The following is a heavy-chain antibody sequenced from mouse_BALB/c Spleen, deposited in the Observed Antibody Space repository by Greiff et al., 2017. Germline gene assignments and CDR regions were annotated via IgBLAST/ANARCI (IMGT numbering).Heavy chain of an antibody. CDR2: IDPENGNT. J-gene: IGHJ4*01. V-gene: IGHV14-1*02. D-gene: IGHD1-1*01. CDR1: GFNIKDYY. CDR3: APAYYGSSFYAMDY. Sequence: EVKLMESGAELVRPGALVKLSCKASGFNIKDYYMHWVKQRPEQGLEWIGWIDPENGNTIYDPKFQGKASITADTSSNTAYLQLSSLTSEDTAVYYCAPAYYGSSFYAMDYWGQGTSVTVSS.